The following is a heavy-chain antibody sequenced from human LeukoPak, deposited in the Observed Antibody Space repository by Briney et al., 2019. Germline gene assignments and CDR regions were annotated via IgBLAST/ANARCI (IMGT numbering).Heavy chain of an antibody. CDR1: GFTFNSYA. V-gene: IGHV3-23*01. CDR2: IFGSGGSP. J-gene: IGHJ4*02. CDR3: GKTTVGYSSGRYPGWPVDY. Sequence: GGSLRLSCAASGFTFNSYAMYWVRPAPGKGLEWISGIFGSGGSPHYADSVKGRFTISRDNFQNTVYLQLGSLRVEDTAVYYCGKTTVGYSSGRYPGWPVDYWGQGALVTVSS. D-gene: IGHD2-15*01.